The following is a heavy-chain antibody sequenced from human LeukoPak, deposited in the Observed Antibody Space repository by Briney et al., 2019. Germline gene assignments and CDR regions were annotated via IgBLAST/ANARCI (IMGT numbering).Heavy chain of an antibody. J-gene: IGHJ4*02. Sequence: SVKVSCKASGGTFSSYAISWGRQAPGQGLEWMGGIIPFFGTATYAQKFQGRVTITADESTSTAYMELSSLRSEDTAVYFCARDSLNASSDYDYVWGSYRFDYWGQGTLVTVSS. CDR2: IIPFFGTA. V-gene: IGHV1-69*13. CDR1: GGTFSSYA. CDR3: ARDSLNASSDYDYVWGSYRFDY. D-gene: IGHD3-16*02.